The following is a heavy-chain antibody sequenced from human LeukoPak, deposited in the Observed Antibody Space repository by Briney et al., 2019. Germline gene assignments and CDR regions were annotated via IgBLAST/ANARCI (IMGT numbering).Heavy chain of an antibody. V-gene: IGHV4-4*07. Sequence: SETLSLTCTVSGGSLSSYYWSWIRQPAGKGLGWIGRIYTSGSTKYNPSLTSRVTMSVDTSKNQFSLKLSSVTAADTAVYYCARDGNSGYTFDYWGQGTLVTVSS. D-gene: IGHD5-12*01. J-gene: IGHJ4*02. CDR3: ARDGNSGYTFDY. CDR2: IYTSGST. CDR1: GGSLSSYY.